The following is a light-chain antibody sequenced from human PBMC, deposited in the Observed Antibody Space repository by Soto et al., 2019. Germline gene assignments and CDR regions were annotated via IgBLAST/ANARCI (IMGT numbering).Light chain of an antibody. J-gene: IGLJ3*02. Sequence: QSALTQPASVSGSPGQSITVSCTGTNTDVGGYNYVSWYQHRPGKAPRLMIYDVRNRLSGVSNRFSGSKSGNTASLTISGLQSEDEADYYCTSYTPTGALVFGSGTKLTVL. CDR2: DVR. CDR1: NTDVGGYNY. V-gene: IGLV2-14*03. CDR3: TSYTPTGALV.